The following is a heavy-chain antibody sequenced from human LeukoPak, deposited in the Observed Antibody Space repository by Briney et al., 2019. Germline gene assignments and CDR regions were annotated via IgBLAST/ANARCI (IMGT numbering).Heavy chain of an antibody. J-gene: IGHJ3*02. CDR3: AREGHSSSWFDAFDI. CDR2: IYYSGST. Sequence: PSETLSLTCAVYGGSFSGYYWSWIRQPPGKGLEWIGSIYYSGSTYYNPSLKSRVTISVDTSKNQFSLKLSSVTAADTAVYYCAREGHSSSWFDAFDIWGQGTMVTVSS. D-gene: IGHD6-13*01. V-gene: IGHV4-34*01. CDR1: GGSFSGYY.